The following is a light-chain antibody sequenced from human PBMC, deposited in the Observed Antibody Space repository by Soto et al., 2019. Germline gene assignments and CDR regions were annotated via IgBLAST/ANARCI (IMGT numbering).Light chain of an antibody. CDR3: LQDYTYPWT. CDR2: GAS. J-gene: IGKJ1*01. CDR1: QAIRND. V-gene: IGKV1-6*01. Sequence: AIPMTQSPSSLSASVGDRVTITCRASQAIRNDLGWYQQKPGKAPNLLIFGASNLQAGVPVRFSASGSGTNFTLTISNLQPEDFASYSCLQDYTYPWTFGQGTKVDI.